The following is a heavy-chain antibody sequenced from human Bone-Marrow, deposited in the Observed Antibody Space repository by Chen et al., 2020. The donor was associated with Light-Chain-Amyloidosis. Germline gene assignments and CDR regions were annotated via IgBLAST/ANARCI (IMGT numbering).Heavy chain of an antibody. J-gene: IGHJ4*02. D-gene: IGHD5-12*01. CDR3: ARRRDGYNFDY. CDR2: IYPDDSDA. Sequence: EVQLEQSGPEVKKPGESLKISCKGSGYTFPNYWIGWVRQMPGKGLEWMGVIYPDDSDASYSPSFEGQVTISADKSITTAYLQWRSLKASYTAMYYCARRRDGYNFDYWGQGTLVTVSS. CDR1: GYTFPNYW. V-gene: IGHV5-51*01.